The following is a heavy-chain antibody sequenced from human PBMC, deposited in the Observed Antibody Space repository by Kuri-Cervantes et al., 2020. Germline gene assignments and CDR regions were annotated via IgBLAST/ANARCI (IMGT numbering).Heavy chain of an antibody. Sequence: SETLSLTCTVSGGSISSYYWSWIRQPPGKGLEWIGYIYYSGSTNYNPSLKSRVTISVDTSKNQFSLKLSSVTAADTAVYYCARLGSSWHGAAGVWGQGTLVTVSS. CDR1: GGSISSYY. CDR3: ARLGSSWHGAAGV. J-gene: IGHJ4*02. D-gene: IGHD6-13*01. V-gene: IGHV4-59*08. CDR2: IYYSGST.